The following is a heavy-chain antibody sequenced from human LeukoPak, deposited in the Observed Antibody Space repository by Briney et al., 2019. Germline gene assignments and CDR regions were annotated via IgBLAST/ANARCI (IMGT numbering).Heavy chain of an antibody. CDR3: ARRRVYLAMVWGVITNGNWFDP. J-gene: IGHJ5*02. V-gene: IGHV4-39*07. CDR1: GGSISSSSYY. Sequence: SETLSLTCTVSGGSISSSSYYWGWIRQPPGKGLEWIGSIYYDGSTNYNPSLKSRVTISVDTSKNQFSLKLSSVTATDTAVYYCARRRVYLAMVWGVITNGNWFDPWGQGTLVTVSS. CDR2: IYYDGST. D-gene: IGHD3-10*01.